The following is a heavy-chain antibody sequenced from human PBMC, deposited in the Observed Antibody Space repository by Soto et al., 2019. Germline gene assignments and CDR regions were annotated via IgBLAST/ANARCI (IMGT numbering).Heavy chain of an antibody. V-gene: IGHV1-46*01. Sequence: ASVKVSCKASGYTFTSYYMHWGRQAPGQGLEWMGIINPSGGSTSYAQKFQGRVTMTRDTSTSTVYMELSSLRSEDTAVYYCARDISGENWFDIWGQGTLVTVSS. J-gene: IGHJ5*02. CDR1: GYTFTSYY. D-gene: IGHD1-20*01. CDR2: INPSGGST. CDR3: ARDISGENWFDI.